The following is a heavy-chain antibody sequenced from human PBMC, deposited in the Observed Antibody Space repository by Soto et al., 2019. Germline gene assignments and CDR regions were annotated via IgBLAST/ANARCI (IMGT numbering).Heavy chain of an antibody. D-gene: IGHD2-15*01. J-gene: IGHJ4*02. CDR1: GYSFTSYW. V-gene: IGHV5-51*01. CDR3: ARKNGGNTVDY. Sequence: PGESLKISCKGSGYSFTSYWIGRVRQMPGKGLEWMGMIYPADSDTRYSPSFQGQVTISADKSNSTAYLQWSSLKASDTAVYYCARKNGGNTVDYWGQGTLVTVSS. CDR2: IYPADSDT.